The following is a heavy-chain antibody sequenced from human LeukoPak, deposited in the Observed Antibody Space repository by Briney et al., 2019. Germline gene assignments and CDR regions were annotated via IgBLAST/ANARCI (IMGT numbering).Heavy chain of an antibody. CDR1: GGSISSSSYY. J-gene: IGHJ4*02. CDR2: IYYSGST. Sequence: SETLSLTCTVSGGSISSSSYYWGWIRQPPGKGLEWIGSIYYSGSTYYNPSLKSRVTISVDTSKNQFSLKLSSVTAADTAVYYCARDWSVAGRGRADYWGQGTLVTVSS. CDR3: ARDWSVAGRGRADY. D-gene: IGHD6-19*01. V-gene: IGHV4-39*07.